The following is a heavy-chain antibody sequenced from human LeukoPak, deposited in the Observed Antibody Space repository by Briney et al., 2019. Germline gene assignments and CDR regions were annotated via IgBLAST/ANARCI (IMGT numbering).Heavy chain of an antibody. J-gene: IGHJ4*02. CDR1: GFTFSSYS. V-gene: IGHV3-21*04. Sequence: GGSLRLSCAASGFTFSSYSMNWVRQAPGKGLEWVSSISSSSSYIYYADSVKGRFTISGDNAKNSLYLQMNSLRAEDTAVYYCARRGYYYDSSRYPDYWGQGTLVTVSS. CDR2: ISSSSSYI. CDR3: ARRGYYYDSSRYPDY. D-gene: IGHD3-22*01.